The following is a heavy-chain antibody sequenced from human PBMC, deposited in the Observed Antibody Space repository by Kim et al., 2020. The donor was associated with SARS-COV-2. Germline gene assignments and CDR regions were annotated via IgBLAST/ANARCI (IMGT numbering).Heavy chain of an antibody. CDR1: GGTISSSSYY. CDR2: IYYSGST. CDR3: PRKGGSYYIDY. Sequence: SETLSLTCTASGGTISSSSYYWGRNRQPPGKGLEWIGSIYYSGSTYDNPSLKSRVTISENTSKNQFSLKLSFVTAAYTAVYYCPRKGGSYYIDYWGQGTLVTVSS. J-gene: IGHJ4*02. D-gene: IGHD1-26*01. V-gene: IGHV4-39*07.